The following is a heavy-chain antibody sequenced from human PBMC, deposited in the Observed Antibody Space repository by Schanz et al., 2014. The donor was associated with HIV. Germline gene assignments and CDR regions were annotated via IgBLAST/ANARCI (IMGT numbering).Heavy chain of an antibody. Sequence: EVQLLESGGGLIQRGGSLRLSCAASGFAVSSNFLNWVRQAPGKGLEWVSTVGYGGDNTYYADSVEGRFTISRDNSKNTVYLQMNSLRAEDTALYYCAKRGPYTGRYEYFQQWGQGTLVTVSS. J-gene: IGHJ1*01. CDR3: AKRGPYTGRYEYFQQ. CDR1: GFAVSSNF. V-gene: IGHV3-53*01. D-gene: IGHD1-26*01. CDR2: GYGGDNT.